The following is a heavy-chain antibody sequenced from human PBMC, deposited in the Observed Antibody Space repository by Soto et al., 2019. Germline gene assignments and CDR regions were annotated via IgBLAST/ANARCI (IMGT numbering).Heavy chain of an antibody. CDR2: INHSGST. J-gene: IGHJ4*02. D-gene: IGHD3-3*01. CDR3: ARSERDRGRFGVVHLCFGY. CDR1: GGSFSGYY. V-gene: IGHV4-34*01. Sequence: SGTLSLTCAVYGGSFSGYYWSWIRQPPGKGLEWIGEINHSGSTNYNPSLKSRVTISVDTSKNQFSLKLSSVTAADTAVYYCARSERDRGRFGVVHLCFGYWGQGTLVTVSS.